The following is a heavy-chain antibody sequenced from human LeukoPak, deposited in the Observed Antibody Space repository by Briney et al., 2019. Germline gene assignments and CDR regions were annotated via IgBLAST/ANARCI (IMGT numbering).Heavy chain of an antibody. CDR1: GFPFSSYG. CDR2: ISYDGSYK. D-gene: IGHD6-19*01. CDR3: ANGEGAVTGEFDY. V-gene: IGHV3-30*18. J-gene: IGHJ4*02. Sequence: PGTSLRLSCAASGFPFSSYGMHGVRQAPGKGLEWVAGISYDGSYKSYADSVKGRFTPSRDNAKNTVFLQMNSLRAEDTAVYYCANGEGAVTGEFDYWGQGTLVTVSS.